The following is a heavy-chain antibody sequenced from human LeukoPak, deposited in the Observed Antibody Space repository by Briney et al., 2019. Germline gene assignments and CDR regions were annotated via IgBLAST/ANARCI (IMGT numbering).Heavy chain of an antibody. CDR3: VRTCDAVTGAFDI. Sequence: PGRSLRLSCTASGFIFDDYVMSWIRQAPGKWLEWVSYISSSGSYTKKAESVEGRFTISRDNAKNSMYLQMNSLRAEDTAVYYCVRTCDAVTGAFDIWGQETMVTVSS. CDR1: GFIFDDYV. J-gene: IGHJ3*02. V-gene: IGHV3-11*03. CDR2: ISSSGSYT. D-gene: IGHD2-21*01.